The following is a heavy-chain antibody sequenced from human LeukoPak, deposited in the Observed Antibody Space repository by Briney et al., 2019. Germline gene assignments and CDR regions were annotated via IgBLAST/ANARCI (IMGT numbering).Heavy chain of an antibody. CDR1: GFTFSSYG. V-gene: IGHV3-33*06. CDR2: IWYDGSNK. D-gene: IGHD5-12*01. J-gene: IGHJ6*02. CDR3: AKEEWLRRDFNGMDV. Sequence: AGGSLRLSCAASGFTFSSYGMHWVRQAPGKGLEWVAVIWYDGSNKYYADSVKGRFTISRDNSKNTLYLQMNSLRAEDTAIYYCAKEEWLRRDFNGMDVWGQGTTVSVSS.